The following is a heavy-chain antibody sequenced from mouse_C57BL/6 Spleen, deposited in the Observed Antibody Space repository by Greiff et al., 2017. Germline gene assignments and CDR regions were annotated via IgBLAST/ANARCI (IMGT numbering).Heavy chain of an antibody. CDR1: GFTFSSYA. J-gene: IGHJ3*01. V-gene: IGHV5-4*03. Sequence: EVKLMESGGGLVKPGGSLKLSCAASGFTFSSYAMSWVRQTPEKRLEWVATISDGGSYTYYPDNVKGRFTISRDNAKNNLYLQMSHLKSVDTALYYCANRLCWLLHWFSYWCHGALVTVSA. CDR3: ANRLCWLLHWFSY. D-gene: IGHD2-3*01. CDR2: ISDGGSYT.